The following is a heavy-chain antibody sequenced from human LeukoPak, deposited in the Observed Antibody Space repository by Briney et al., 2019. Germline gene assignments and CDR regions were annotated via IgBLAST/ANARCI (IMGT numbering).Heavy chain of an antibody. V-gene: IGHV3-53*01. J-gene: IGHJ4*02. CDR3: ARGMISISQPLYFDY. CDR1: GFTVSSDY. Sequence: PGGSLRLSCAASGFTVSSDYMSWVRQAPGKGLEWVSVIYSGGRTYYADSVKGRFTISRDSSKNTLFLQMNSLRAEDTAVYYCARGMISISQPLYFDYWGQGTLVTVSS. D-gene: IGHD3-9*01. CDR2: IYSGGRT.